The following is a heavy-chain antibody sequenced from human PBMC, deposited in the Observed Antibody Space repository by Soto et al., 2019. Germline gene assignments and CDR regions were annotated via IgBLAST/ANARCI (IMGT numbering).Heavy chain of an antibody. Sequence: PSETLSLTWAVSGGSISSGGYSWSWIRQPPGKGLEWIGSIYYSGSTYYNPSLKSRVTISRDTSKNQLSLKLTSVTAADTAVYYCARDYLRALDYWGHGTLVTVSS. V-gene: IGHV4-30-2*03. D-gene: IGHD2-21*01. CDR2: IYYSGST. CDR1: GGSISSGGYS. CDR3: ARDYLRALDY. J-gene: IGHJ4*01.